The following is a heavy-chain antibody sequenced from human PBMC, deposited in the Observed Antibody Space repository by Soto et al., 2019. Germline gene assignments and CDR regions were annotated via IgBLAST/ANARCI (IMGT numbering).Heavy chain of an antibody. CDR3: AKDFYTVGVSPAPGPHYCAS. J-gene: IGHJ4*02. V-gene: IGHV3-30*18. CDR1: GFTLRTYG. D-gene: IGHD4-17*01. Sequence: QVQLVESGGGVVPPGRSLRLSCAASGFTLRTYGMHWVRQAPGKGLEWVSLISFDSTKTYYADSVRRRFTISRDTSKNTLYLQRNSLAPEDTAVYDGAKDFYTVGVSPAPGPHYCASGGQGTLFTVSS. CDR2: ISFDSTKT.